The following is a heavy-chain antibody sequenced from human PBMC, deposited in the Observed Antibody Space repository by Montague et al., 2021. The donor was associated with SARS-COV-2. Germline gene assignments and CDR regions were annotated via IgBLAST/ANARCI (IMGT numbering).Heavy chain of an antibody. CDR1: GGSFSGYY. CDR3: ARGAPTITMIVVVFTGAGWDFDL. V-gene: IGHV4-34*01. J-gene: IGHJ2*01. CDR2: INHSGST. Sequence: SETLSLTCAVHGGSFSGYYWSWIRQPPGKGLEWIGEINHSGSTNYNPSLKSRVSISVDTSKNQFSLKLSSVTAADTAVYYCARGAPTITMIVVVFTGAGWDFDLWGRGTLVTVSS. D-gene: IGHD3-22*01.